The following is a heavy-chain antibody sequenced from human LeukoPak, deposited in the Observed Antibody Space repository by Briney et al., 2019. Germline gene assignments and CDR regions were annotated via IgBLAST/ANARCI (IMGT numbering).Heavy chain of an antibody. J-gene: IGHJ4*02. CDR3: ARGPKRSYLGFDY. Sequence: SETLSLTCTVSGYSISSGYYWGWIRQPPGKGLEWIGSIYLSGSTYYNPSLKSRVTISVDTSKNQFSLKLSSVTTADTAVYYCARGPKRSYLGFDYWGQGTLVTVSS. CDR1: GYSISSGYY. V-gene: IGHV4-38-2*02. D-gene: IGHD1-26*01. CDR2: IYLSGST.